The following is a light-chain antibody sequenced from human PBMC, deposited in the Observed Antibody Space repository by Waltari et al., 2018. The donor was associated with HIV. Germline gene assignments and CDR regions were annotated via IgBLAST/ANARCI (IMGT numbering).Light chain of an antibody. CDR3: MQTLQAPWT. Sequence: IVMTQYPLSLSVAPGEPATLPCTSNHSLLRANGYTSLDWFLQTPGQSPQPLIYLASNRASGVPDRFSGSGSGTDFTLTISKVQAEDVGLYYCMQTLQAPWTFGQGTKMEIK. CDR1: HSLLRANGYTS. J-gene: IGKJ1*01. V-gene: IGKV2-28*01. CDR2: LAS.